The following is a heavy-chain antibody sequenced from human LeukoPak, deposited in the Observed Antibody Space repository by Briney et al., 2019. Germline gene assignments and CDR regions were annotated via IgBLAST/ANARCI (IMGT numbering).Heavy chain of an antibody. V-gene: IGHV3-9*02. Sequence: GGSLRLSCAGSGFTSDDCAMHWVRQAPGKGLEWVSGISWNSGSIGYADSVKGRFTISRDNAKNSLYLQMNSLRAEDSALYYCARDPAHYLRYGYFDYWGQGTLVTVSS. CDR3: ARDPAHYLRYGYFDY. CDR1: GFTSDDCA. J-gene: IGHJ4*02. D-gene: IGHD4-17*01. CDR2: ISWNSGSI.